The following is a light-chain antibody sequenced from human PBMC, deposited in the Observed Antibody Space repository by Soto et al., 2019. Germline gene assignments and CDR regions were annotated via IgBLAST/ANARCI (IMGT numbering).Light chain of an antibody. CDR3: QQSYSTPT. J-gene: IGKJ1*01. CDR1: QSIRNF. V-gene: IGKV1-39*01. Sequence: DIPMTQSPSSLSASVGDRVTITCRASQSIRNFLNWYQQKPGKAPKVLIYAASSLQSWVPSRFSGSGSGTDFTLSISSLQPEDSATYYCQQSYSTPTFGQGTKVEVQ. CDR2: AAS.